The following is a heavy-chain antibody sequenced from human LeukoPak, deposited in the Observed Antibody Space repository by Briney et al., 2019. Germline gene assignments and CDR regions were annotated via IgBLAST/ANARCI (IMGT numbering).Heavy chain of an antibody. V-gene: IGHV4-39*07. Sequence: SETLSLTCTVSGGSISSSSYYWGWIRQPPGKGLEWIGEINHSGSTNYNPSLKSRVTISVDTSKNQFSLKLSSVTAADTAVYYCARGPGDIVVVPAEGDYYYGMDVWGQGTTVTVSS. J-gene: IGHJ6*02. CDR2: INHSGST. CDR1: GGSISSSSYY. D-gene: IGHD2-2*01. CDR3: ARGPGDIVVVPAEGDYYYGMDV.